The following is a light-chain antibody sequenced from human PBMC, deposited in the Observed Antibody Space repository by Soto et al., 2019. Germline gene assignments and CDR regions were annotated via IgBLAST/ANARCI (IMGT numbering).Light chain of an antibody. CDR1: SSNIGSNA. Sequence: QSVLTQPPSKSGTPGQRVTISCSGSSSNIGSNAVNWYQQLPGTAPKLLIYDNNQRPSGVPDRFSGSKSGTSASLAISGLQSEDEADYYCAAWNDNLNGPSYVFGAGTKVTVL. CDR2: DNN. CDR3: AAWNDNLNGPSYV. V-gene: IGLV1-44*01. J-gene: IGLJ1*01.